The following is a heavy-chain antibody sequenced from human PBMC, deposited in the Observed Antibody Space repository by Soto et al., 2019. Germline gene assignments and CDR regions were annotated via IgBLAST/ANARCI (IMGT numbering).Heavy chain of an antibody. J-gene: IGHJ5*02. V-gene: IGHV1-8*01. CDR3: ARGATRIAARLLSSWFDP. D-gene: IGHD6-6*01. CDR2: MNPNSGNT. CDR1: GYTFTSYD. Sequence: ASVKVSCKAPGYTFTSYDINWVRQATGQGLEWMGWMNPNSGNTGYAQKFQGRVTMTRNTSISTAYMELSSLRSEDTAVYYCARGATRIAARLLSSWFDPWGRGTLVTVSS.